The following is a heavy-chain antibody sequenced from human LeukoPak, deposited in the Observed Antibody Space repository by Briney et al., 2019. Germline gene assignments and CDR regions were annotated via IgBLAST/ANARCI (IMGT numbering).Heavy chain of an antibody. CDR2: IYYSGST. J-gene: IGHJ4*02. CDR3: ARVSSGSYNRFDY. D-gene: IGHD1-26*01. CDR1: GGSISSSSYY. Sequence: SETLSLTCTVSGGSISSSSYYWGWIRQPPGKGLEWIGSIYYSGSTYYNPSLKSRVTISVDTSKNQFSLKLSSVTAADTAVYYCARVSSGSYNRFDYWGQGTLVTVSS. V-gene: IGHV4-39*07.